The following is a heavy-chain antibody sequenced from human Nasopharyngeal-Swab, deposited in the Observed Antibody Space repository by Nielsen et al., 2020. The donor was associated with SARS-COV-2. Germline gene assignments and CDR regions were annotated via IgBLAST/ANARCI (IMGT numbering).Heavy chain of an antibody. V-gene: IGHV4-39*07. D-gene: IGHD5-18*01. Sequence: RQAPGKGLEWIGSIYYSGSTYYNPSLKSRVTISVDTSKNQFSLKLSSVTAADTAVYYCARDRGRGYSYGSFHYWGQGTLVPSPQ. CDR3: ARDRGRGYSYGSFHY. J-gene: IGHJ4*02. CDR2: IYYSGST.